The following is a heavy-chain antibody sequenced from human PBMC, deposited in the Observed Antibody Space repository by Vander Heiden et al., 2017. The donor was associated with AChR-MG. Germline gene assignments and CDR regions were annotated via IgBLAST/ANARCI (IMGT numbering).Heavy chain of an antibody. CDR3: ARAARGQLWGPDK. J-gene: IGHJ4*02. V-gene: IGHV4-34*01. CDR1: GELSSGFY. CDR2: IYHSGST. D-gene: IGHD1-1*01. Sequence: QVQLKQWGPGLLKPSETLSLTCEVYGELSSGFYWSWFRQPPGKGLEWIGEIYHSGSTHYNPSLESRVTISADTSKKQFYLRLKSMTAADTGIYYCARAARGQLWGPDKWGQGTQVTVSS.